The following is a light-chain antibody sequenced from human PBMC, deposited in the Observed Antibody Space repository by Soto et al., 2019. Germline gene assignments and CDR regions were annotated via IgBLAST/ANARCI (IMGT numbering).Light chain of an antibody. CDR1: SSDVGGYNY. CDR3: SSYAGSDVFV. J-gene: IGLJ1*01. V-gene: IGLV2-8*01. Sequence: QSALTQPPSASGSPGQSVTISCTRTSSDVGGYNYVSWYQQHPGKAPKLMIYEVNKRPSGVPDRFSGSKSGNTASLTVSGLQAEDEADYYCSSYAGSDVFVFGTGTKVTVL. CDR2: EVN.